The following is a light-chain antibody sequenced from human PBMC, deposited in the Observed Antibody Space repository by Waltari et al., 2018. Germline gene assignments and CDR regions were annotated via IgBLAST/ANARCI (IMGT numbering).Light chain of an antibody. Sequence: EIVMTQSPATLSVSPGERATLYCRASQSVRSNLGWYQQKPGQAPRLLIYGAFTRATGIPARFSGSGSGTEFTLTISRLQSEDFAVYYCQQYDNWSALTFGGGTKVEIK. V-gene: IGKV3-15*01. CDR3: QQYDNWSALT. CDR2: GAF. CDR1: QSVRSN. J-gene: IGKJ4*01.